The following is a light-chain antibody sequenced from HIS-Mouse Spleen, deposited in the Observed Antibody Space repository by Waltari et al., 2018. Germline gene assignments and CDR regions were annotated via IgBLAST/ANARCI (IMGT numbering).Light chain of an antibody. J-gene: IGLJ2*01. CDR3: QSYDSSLSDVV. V-gene: IGLV1-40*01. Sequence: QSVLTQPPSVSGAPGQRVPISCTGSSSNIGAGYDVHWYQQLPGPAPKLLIYGNSNRPSGVPDRFSGSKSGTSASLAITGLQAEDEADYYCQSYDSSLSDVVFGGGTKLTVL. CDR1: SSNIGAGYD. CDR2: GNS.